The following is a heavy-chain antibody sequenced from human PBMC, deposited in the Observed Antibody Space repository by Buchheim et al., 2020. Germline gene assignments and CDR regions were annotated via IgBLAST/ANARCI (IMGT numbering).Heavy chain of an antibody. Sequence: EVQLEQSGADVKKPGESLRISCKASGYIFGSYWIGWVRQMPGKGLEWMGVIYPGDSDTRYSPSFEGQVSMSADKSTNTAYLQWSSLKASDTAIYYCARLAISTLYYFDFWGPGTL. J-gene: IGHJ4*02. CDR2: IYPGDSDT. V-gene: IGHV5-51*01. CDR3: ARLAISTLYYFDF. CDR1: GYIFGSYW.